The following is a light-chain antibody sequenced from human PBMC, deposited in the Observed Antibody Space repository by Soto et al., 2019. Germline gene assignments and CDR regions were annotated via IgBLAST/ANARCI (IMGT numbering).Light chain of an antibody. Sequence: QSALSPPPSASGSPGQSVTISCTGTSSDVGRYNYVSWYQQHPGKAPKLIIYEVNKRPSGVPDRFSGSKSGNTASLTVSGLQAEDEADYYCSSYTSSSTFPYVFGTGTKVTVL. J-gene: IGLJ1*01. V-gene: IGLV2-8*01. CDR2: EVN. CDR1: SSDVGRYNY. CDR3: SSYTSSSTFPYV.